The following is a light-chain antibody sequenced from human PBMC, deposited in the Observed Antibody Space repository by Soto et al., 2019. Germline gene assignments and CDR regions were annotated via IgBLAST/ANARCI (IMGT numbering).Light chain of an antibody. Sequence: QSALTQPASVSGSPGQSITISCTGTSSDVGTYKPVSWYQQHPGKAPKVIIYDDSKRPSGVSNRFSGSKSGNTVSLTISGLQAEDEADYYCCSFAGSSTWFGGGTKVTVL. J-gene: IGLJ3*02. V-gene: IGLV2-23*01. CDR1: SSDVGTYKP. CDR3: CSFAGSSTW. CDR2: DDS.